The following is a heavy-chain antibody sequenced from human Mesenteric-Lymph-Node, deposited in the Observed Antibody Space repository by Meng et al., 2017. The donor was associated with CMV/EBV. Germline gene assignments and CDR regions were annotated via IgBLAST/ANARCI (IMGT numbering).Heavy chain of an antibody. V-gene: IGHV3-7*01. Sequence: LSCAASGFTFISYWMSWVRQAPGKGLEWVANIKQDGSEKYYVDSVKGRFTISRDNAKNSLYLQMNSLRAEDTAVYYCARGPVAGAFDFWGQGTLVTVSS. D-gene: IGHD6-19*01. J-gene: IGHJ4*02. CDR1: GFTFISYW. CDR3: ARGPVAGAFDF. CDR2: IKQDGSEK.